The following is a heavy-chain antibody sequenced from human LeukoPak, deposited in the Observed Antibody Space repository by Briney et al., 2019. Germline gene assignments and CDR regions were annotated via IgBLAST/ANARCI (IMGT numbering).Heavy chain of an antibody. CDR1: GGTFSSYT. Sequence: GASVKVSCKASGGTFSSYTISWVRQAPGQGLEWMGRIIPILGIANYAQKFQGRVTITADKPTSTTHMELSSLRSEDTAVYYCARAPYSYYDFWSGYYYFDYWGQGTLVTVSS. CDR2: IIPILGIA. CDR3: ARAPYSYYDFWSGYYYFDY. V-gene: IGHV1-69*02. J-gene: IGHJ4*02. D-gene: IGHD3-3*01.